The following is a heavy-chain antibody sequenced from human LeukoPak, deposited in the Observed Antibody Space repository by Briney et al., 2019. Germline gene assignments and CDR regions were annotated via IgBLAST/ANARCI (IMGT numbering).Heavy chain of an antibody. J-gene: IGHJ5*02. V-gene: IGHV1-2*02. CDR1: GYTFTGYY. CDR3: ARTLKGGDFWSGYSNWFDP. CDR2: INPNSGGT. Sequence: ASVKVSCKASGYTFTGYYMHWVRQAPGQGLEWMGWINPNSGGTNYARKFQGRVTMTRDTSISTAYMELSRLRSDDTAVYYCARTLKGGDFWSGYSNWFDPWGQGTLVTVSS. D-gene: IGHD3-3*01.